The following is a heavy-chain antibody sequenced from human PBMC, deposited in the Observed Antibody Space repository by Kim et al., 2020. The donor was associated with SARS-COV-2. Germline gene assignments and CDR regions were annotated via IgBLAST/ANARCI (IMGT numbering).Heavy chain of an antibody. CDR3: TTEGSYYGSGSYYNVEGFDY. CDR2: IKSKTDGGTT. J-gene: IGHJ4*02. CDR1: GFTFSNAW. D-gene: IGHD3-10*01. Sequence: GGSLRLSCAASGFTFSNAWMSWVRQAPGKGLEWVGRIKSKTDGGTTDYAAPVKGRFTISRDDSKNTLYLQMNSLKTEDTAVYYCTTEGSYYGSGSYYNVEGFDYWGQGTLVTVSS. V-gene: IGHV3-15*01.